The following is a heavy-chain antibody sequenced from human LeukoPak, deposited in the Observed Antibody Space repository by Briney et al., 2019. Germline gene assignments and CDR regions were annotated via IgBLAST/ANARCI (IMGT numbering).Heavy chain of an antibody. CDR1: GFAFSGSA. CDR2: IRDKANSYAT. CDR3: TRWDCTTTGCYPFDY. V-gene: IGHV3-73*01. Sequence: GGSLRLSCAASGFAFSGSAIHWVRQASGKGLEWVGRIRDKANSYATAYIASVKGRFTISRDDSKNTAYLQMSSLKTEDTAVYYCTRWDCTTTGCYPFDYWGQGTLVTVSS. J-gene: IGHJ4*02. D-gene: IGHD2-2*01.